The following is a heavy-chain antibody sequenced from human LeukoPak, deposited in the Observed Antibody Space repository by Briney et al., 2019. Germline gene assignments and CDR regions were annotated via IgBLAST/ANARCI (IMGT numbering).Heavy chain of an antibody. D-gene: IGHD3-3*01. J-gene: IGHJ3*02. Sequence: SETLSLTCTVSGGSISTSSYYWGWIRQPPGKGLEWIGSIYYSGSTYYNPSLKSRVTISVDTSKNQFSLKLSSVTAADTAVYYCARGQSDFWSGYYGKDAFDIWGQGTMVTVSS. CDR3: ARGQSDFWSGYYGKDAFDI. V-gene: IGHV4-39*07. CDR2: IYYSGST. CDR1: GGSISTSSYY.